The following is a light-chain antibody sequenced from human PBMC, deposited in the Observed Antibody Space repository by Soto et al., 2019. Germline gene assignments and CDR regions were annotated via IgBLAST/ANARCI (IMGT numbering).Light chain of an antibody. CDR1: NSNLTSYA. J-gene: IGLJ1*01. CDR2: NNN. CDR3: ASWDDSLTAQGV. V-gene: IGLV1-44*01. Sequence: QSVLTQPPSSSGTPWQRVTISCSGSNSNLTSYAGNWFHQLPGTAPKHHIYNNNQRPSGVPARFADSTSGTSASLAISGLQAEDDADYYCASWDDSLTAQGVFGSGTKVTVL.